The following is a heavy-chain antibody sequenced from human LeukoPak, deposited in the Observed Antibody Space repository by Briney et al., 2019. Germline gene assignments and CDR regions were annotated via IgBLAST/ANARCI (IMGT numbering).Heavy chain of an antibody. CDR2: MHTDTGNP. V-gene: IGHV7-4-1*02. Sequence: EASVKVSCKASGYSFNNFAMNWVRQAPGQGLEWMGWMHTDTGNPTYAQGFTGRFVFSLDTSVSTAYLQISSVQTEDTAVYYCARKSSFDAFDIWGQGTMVTVSS. CDR3: ARKSSFDAFDI. CDR1: GYSFNNFA. J-gene: IGHJ3*02. D-gene: IGHD2/OR15-2a*01.